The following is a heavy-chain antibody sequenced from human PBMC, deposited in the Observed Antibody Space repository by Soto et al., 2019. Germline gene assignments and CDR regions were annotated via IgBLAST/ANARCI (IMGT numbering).Heavy chain of an antibody. CDR1: GFTVSSNY. CDR2: IYSGGST. J-gene: IGHJ4*02. CDR3: ARDLNKGSGYFDY. V-gene: IGHV3-66*01. Sequence: GGSLRLSCAASGFTVSSNYMSWVRQAPGKGLEWVSVIYSGGSTYYADSVKGRFTISRDNSKNTLYLQMNSLRAEDTAVYYCARDLNKGSGYFDYLGQGTLVTVSS. D-gene: IGHD3-3*01.